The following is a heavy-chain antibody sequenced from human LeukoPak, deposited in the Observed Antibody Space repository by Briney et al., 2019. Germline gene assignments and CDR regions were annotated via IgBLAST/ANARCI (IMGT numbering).Heavy chain of an antibody. J-gene: IGHJ4*02. Sequence: ASVNVSCKASGYTFTSNYIHWVRQAPGQGLEWMGMIYPRDGSTSYAQKFQGRVTVTRDTSTSTVHMELSGLRSEDTAVYYCARDQEGFDYRGQGTLVTVSS. CDR2: IYPRDGST. CDR3: ARDQEGFDY. V-gene: IGHV1-46*01. CDR1: GYTFTSNY.